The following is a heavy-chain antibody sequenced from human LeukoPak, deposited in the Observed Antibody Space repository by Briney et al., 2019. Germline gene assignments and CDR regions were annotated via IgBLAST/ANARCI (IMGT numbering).Heavy chain of an antibody. V-gene: IGHV4-59*12. CDR1: GGSITSYY. D-gene: IGHD2-2*01. CDR2: IYYSGST. Sequence: SETLSLSCSVSGGSITSYYWSWIRQPPGKGLEWLGYIYYSGSTKYNPSLKSRISISVDTSKNQFSLKLSSVTAADTAVYYCASGEVVVPAYADDTSGLGVWGPGTTVTVSS. J-gene: IGHJ6*02. CDR3: ASGEVVVPAYADDTSGLGV.